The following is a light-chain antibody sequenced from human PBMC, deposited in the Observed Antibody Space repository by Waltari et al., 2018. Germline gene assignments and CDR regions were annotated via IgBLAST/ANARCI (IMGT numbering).Light chain of an antibody. CDR2: GAS. CDR3: QQYGSSPFT. Sequence: EIVLTQSPGTLSLSPGERATLSCMASQSVSSSSLAWYQQKPGQAPRLLIYGASSRATGIPDRFSGSGSGTDFTLTISRLEPEDFAVYYCQQYGSSPFTFGPGTKVDIK. J-gene: IGKJ3*01. V-gene: IGKV3-20*01. CDR1: QSVSSSS.